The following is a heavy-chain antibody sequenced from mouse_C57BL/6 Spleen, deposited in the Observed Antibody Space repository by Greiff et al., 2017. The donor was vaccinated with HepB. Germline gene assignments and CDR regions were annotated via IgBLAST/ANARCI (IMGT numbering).Heavy chain of an antibody. CDR1: GYAFSSYW. CDR2: IYPGDGDT. Sequence: VQLQQSGAELVKPGASVKISCKASGYAFSSYWMNWVKQRPGKGLEWIGQIYPGDGDTNYNGKFKGKATLTADKSSSTAYMQLSSLTSEDSAVYFWARLLWSPYYFDYWGQGTTLTVSS. CDR3: ARLLWSPYYFDY. J-gene: IGHJ2*01. D-gene: IGHD2-1*01. V-gene: IGHV1-80*01.